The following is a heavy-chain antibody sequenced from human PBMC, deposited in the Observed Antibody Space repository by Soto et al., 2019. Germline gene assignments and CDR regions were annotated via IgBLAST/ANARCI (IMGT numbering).Heavy chain of an antibody. Sequence: SETLSLTCAVSGDSISGSHWWSWVRRPPGKGLEFIGETHHFRGTNYNPSLRGRVTLSLDTSKNQFSLKLSSVTAADTAVYYCARGRRQQLSRGYYYYGMDVWGQGTTVTVSS. CDR2: THHFRGT. J-gene: IGHJ6*02. V-gene: IGHV4-4*02. CDR3: ARGRRQQLSRGYYYYGMDV. CDR1: GDSISGSHW. D-gene: IGHD6-13*01.